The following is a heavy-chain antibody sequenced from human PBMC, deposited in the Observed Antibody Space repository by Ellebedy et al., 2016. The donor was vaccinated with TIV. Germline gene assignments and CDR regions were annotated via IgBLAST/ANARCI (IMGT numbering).Heavy chain of an antibody. Sequence: AASVKVSCKASGYTFTGYYMHWARQAPGQGLEWMGWINPNSGGTNYAQKFQGRVTMTRDTSISTAYMELSRLRSDDTAVYYCARKRDKGGSYGMDVWGQGTTVTVSS. CDR1: GYTFTGYY. J-gene: IGHJ6*02. CDR2: INPNSGGT. CDR3: ARKRDKGGSYGMDV. V-gene: IGHV1-2*02. D-gene: IGHD3-16*01.